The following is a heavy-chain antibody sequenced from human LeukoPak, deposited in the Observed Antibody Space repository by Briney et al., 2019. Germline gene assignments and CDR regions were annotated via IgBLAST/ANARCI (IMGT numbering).Heavy chain of an antibody. V-gene: IGHV4-31*03. CDR1: GGSISSGGYY. CDR2: IYYSGST. Sequence: PSETLSLTCTVSGGSISSGGYYWSWIRHPPGKGLEWFGYIYYSGSTYYNPSLKSRVTISVDTSKNQFSLKLSSVTAADTAVYYCAREGHMDYENAFDIWGQGTMVTVSS. CDR3: AREGHMDYENAFDI. J-gene: IGHJ3*02. D-gene: IGHD4-17*01.